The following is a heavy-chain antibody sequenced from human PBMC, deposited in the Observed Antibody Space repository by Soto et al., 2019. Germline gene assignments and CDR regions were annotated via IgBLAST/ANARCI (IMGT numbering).Heavy chain of an antibody. V-gene: IGHV4-59*01. CDR2: IYYSGST. J-gene: IGHJ5*02. CDR1: GGSISSYY. Sequence: TLSLTCTVSGGSISSYYWSWIRQPPGKGLEWIGYIYYSGSTNYNPSLKSRVTISVDTSKNQFSLKLSSVTAADTAVYYCARDVSFSSSWQQESGPLNWFDPWGQGTLVTVSS. CDR3: ARDVSFSSSWQQESGPLNWFDP. D-gene: IGHD6-13*01.